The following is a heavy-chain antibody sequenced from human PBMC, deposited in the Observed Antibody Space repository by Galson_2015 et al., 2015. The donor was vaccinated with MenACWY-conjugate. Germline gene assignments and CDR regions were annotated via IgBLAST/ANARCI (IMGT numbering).Heavy chain of an antibody. V-gene: IGHV3-48*02. J-gene: IGHJ4*02. CDR3: ARQTNSCHDF. Sequence: SLRLSCAASGFTFSSNTMNWVRQAPGKGLEWVSSISSAGSSIYYADSVKGRFTISRDNAENSLYLQMDSLRDEDTAVHYCARQTNSCHDFWGQGTLVTVSS. D-gene: IGHD2-2*01. CDR1: GFTFSSNT. CDR2: ISSAGSSI.